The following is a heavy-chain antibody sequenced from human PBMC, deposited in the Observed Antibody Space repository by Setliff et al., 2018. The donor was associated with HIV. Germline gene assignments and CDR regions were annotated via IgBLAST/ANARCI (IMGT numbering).Heavy chain of an antibody. CDR3: AKKTAAYTSGSWLHY. CDR2: ISGSGGDT. D-gene: IGHD3-10*01. CDR1: GFTFSSYA. Sequence: GASLKISCASSGFTFSSYAMTWVRQAPGKGLECVAVISGSGGDTYYADSVKGRFVISREKSKSTLYLQMNSLRAEDTAVYYCAKKTAAYTSGSWLHYWGQGTLVTVSS. V-gene: IGHV3-23*01. J-gene: IGHJ4*02.